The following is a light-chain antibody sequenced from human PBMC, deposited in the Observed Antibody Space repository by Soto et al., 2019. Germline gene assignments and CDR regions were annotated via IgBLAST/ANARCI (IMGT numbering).Light chain of an antibody. CDR3: QQANRLPLT. CDR1: QDIGSY. V-gene: IGKV1-9*01. J-gene: IGKJ4*01. Sequence: DIQLTQSPAFLSATVGDRVSITCRASQDIGSYLAWYQQKSGKAPKLLIHTASTLQTGVPFRFSGSGSGTDFTLTISSLQPEDFATYYCQQANRLPLTFGGGTKVDIK. CDR2: TAS.